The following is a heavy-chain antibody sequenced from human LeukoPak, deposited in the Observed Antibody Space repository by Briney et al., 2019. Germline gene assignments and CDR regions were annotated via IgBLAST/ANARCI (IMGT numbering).Heavy chain of an antibody. CDR3: AKDIVVVTHGDY. D-gene: IGHD3-22*01. CDR1: GGTFSSYA. J-gene: IGHJ4*02. V-gene: IGHV1-69*05. Sequence: ASVKVSCKASGGTFSSYAISWVRQAPGQGLEWMGGIIPIFGTANYAQKFQGRVTITTDESTSTAYMELSSLRSEDTAVYYCAKDIVVVTHGDYWGQGTLVTVSS. CDR2: IIPIFGTA.